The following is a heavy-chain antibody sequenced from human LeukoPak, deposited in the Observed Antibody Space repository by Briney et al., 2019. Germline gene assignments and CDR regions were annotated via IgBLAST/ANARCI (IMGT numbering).Heavy chain of an antibody. CDR2: INPNTGGT. D-gene: IGHD2-15*01. Sequence: ASVKVSCKASGYTFTAYSIHWVRQGPGQRFEWMGWINPNTGGTNYAQRFQGRVTMTRVTSISTAYMEINRLTSDDTALYYCAREKIAASMGYPDSWGQGTLVTVSS. J-gene: IGHJ4*02. CDR3: AREKIAASMGYPDS. CDR1: GYTFTAYS. V-gene: IGHV1-2*02.